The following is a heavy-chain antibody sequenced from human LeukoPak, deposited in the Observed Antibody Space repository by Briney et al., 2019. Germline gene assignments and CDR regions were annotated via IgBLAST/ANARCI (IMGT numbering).Heavy chain of an antibody. CDR1: GYTFTGYY. V-gene: IGHV1-2*02. CDR2: INPNSGGT. D-gene: IGHD6-19*01. CDR3: ARDEETVAGTLDY. J-gene: IGHJ4*02. Sequence: GASVKVPCKPSGYTFTGYYMHWVRQAPRQGREGMGGINPNSGGTNYAQKFQGRVTMTRDTSISTAYMELSRLRSDDTAVYYCARDEETVAGTLDYWGQGTLVTVSS.